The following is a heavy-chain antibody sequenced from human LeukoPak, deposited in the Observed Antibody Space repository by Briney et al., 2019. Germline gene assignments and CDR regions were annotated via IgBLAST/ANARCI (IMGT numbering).Heavy chain of an antibody. CDR2: ISYDGSNK. CDR1: GFTFSSYG. D-gene: IGHD6-19*01. J-gene: IGHJ4*02. V-gene: IGHV3-30*18. Sequence: GGSLRLSCAASGFTFSSYGMHWVRQAPGKGLEWVAVISYDGSNKYYADSVKGRFTISRDNSKNTLYLQMNSLRAEDTAVYYCAKDQRTFSSGWYYFDYWGQGTLVTVS. CDR3: AKDQRTFSSGWYYFDY.